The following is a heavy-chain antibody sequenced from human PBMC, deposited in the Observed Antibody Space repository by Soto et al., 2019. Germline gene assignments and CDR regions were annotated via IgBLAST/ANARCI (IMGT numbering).Heavy chain of an antibody. CDR1: GYTFTSYD. J-gene: IGHJ5*02. Sequence: QVQLVQSGAEVKKPGASVKVSCKASGYTFTSYDINWVRQATGQGLEWMGWMNPNSGNTGYAQKFQGRVTMTSNTSISTAYMELSSLRSEDTAVYYCARGGTLGDYVWGSYRFNWFDPWRQGTLVTVSS. CDR3: ARGGTLGDYVWGSYRFNWFDP. CDR2: MNPNSGNT. D-gene: IGHD3-16*02. V-gene: IGHV1-8*01.